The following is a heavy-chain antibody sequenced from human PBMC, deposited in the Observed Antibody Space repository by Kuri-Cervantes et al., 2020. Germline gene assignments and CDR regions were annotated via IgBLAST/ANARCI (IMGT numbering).Heavy chain of an antibody. D-gene: IGHD6-13*01. CDR1: GFSFSPYS. J-gene: IGHJ4*02. Sequence: GGSLRPSCAASGFSFSPYSMFWVRQAPGKGLEWVSSISGGSDYIYYADSVKGRFTISRDDARNSVYLHMNSLTAEDTAVYFCARGIRSTRTLNYWGQGTLVTVSS. V-gene: IGHV3-21*03. CDR3: ARGIRSTRTLNY. CDR2: ISGGSDYI.